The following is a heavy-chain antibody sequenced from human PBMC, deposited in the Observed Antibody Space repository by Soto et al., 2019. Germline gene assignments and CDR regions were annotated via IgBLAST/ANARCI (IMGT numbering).Heavy chain of an antibody. CDR2: MNPNSGNT. V-gene: IGHV1-8*01. CDR3: ATTTRDMVVVPAATDMDV. J-gene: IGHJ6*03. D-gene: IGHD2-2*01. CDR1: GYTFTSYD. Sequence: ASVKVSCKASGYTFTSYDINWVRQATGQGLEWMGWMNPNSGNTGYAQKFQGRVTMTRNTSISTAYMELSSLRSEDTAVYYCATTTRDMVVVPAATDMDVWGKGTTVTVSS.